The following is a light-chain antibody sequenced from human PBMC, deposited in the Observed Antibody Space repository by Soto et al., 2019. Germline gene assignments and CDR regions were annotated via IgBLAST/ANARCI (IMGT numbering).Light chain of an antibody. CDR3: QQVNSYPNT. J-gene: IGKJ2*01. CDR1: QGISSY. V-gene: IGKV1-9*01. CDR2: AAS. Sequence: DIQLTQSPSFLSASVGDRITITCRASQGISSYLAWYQQKPGKAPKLLIYAASTLQGGVPSRFSGSGSGTEFTLTISSLQPEDFATYHCQQVNSYPNTFGQGTKLEIK.